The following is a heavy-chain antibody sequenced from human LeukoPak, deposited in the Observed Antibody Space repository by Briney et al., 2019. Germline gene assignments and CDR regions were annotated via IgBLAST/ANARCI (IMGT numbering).Heavy chain of an antibody. V-gene: IGHV3-23*01. CDR3: AKGSSNWLDHYYFDF. Sequence: AGGSLRLSCAASGFTFSSYAMSWVRQAPGKGLEWVSAISGSGGSTYYADSVKGRFTISRDNSKNTLYLQMNSLRVEDTAVYYCAKGSSNWLDHYYFDFWGQGTLVTVSS. D-gene: IGHD6-13*01. CDR1: GFTFSSYA. J-gene: IGHJ4*02. CDR2: ISGSGGST.